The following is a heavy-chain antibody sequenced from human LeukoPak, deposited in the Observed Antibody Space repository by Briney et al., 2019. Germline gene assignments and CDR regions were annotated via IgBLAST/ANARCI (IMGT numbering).Heavy chain of an antibody. J-gene: IGHJ6*03. CDR2: ISFDSVNA. CDR1: GFTFSDFA. V-gene: IGHV3-30*04. D-gene: IGHD2/OR15-2a*01. CDR3: AKPGRQYFYYYFMGV. Sequence: PGGSLRLSCATSGFTFSDFAMHWVRQAPGKGLEWVAVISFDSVNAYYADSVKGRFTISGDDSDNTLYLQMNSLRPEDTALYYCAKPGRQYFYYYFMGVWGEGTTVTVSS.